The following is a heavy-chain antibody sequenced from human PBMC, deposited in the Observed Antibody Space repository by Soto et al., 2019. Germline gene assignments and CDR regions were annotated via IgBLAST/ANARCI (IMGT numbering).Heavy chain of an antibody. J-gene: IGHJ4*02. D-gene: IGHD2-15*01. CDR2: IRDGGST. V-gene: IGHV4-34*01. CDR3: ARGQEGVVATH. CDR1: GGSFTGYY. Sequence: QVQLQQWGAGLLKPSETLSLTCAVNGGSFTGYYWSWVRQPPGKGLEWVGEIRDGGSTSYSPSLRSRVTLSADTAKGQLSLKVPSVTAADTAVYYCARGQEGVVATHWDQGSLVTVSS.